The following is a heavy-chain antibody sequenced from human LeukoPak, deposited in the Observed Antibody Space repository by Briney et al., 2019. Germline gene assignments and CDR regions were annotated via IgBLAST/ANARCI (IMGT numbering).Heavy chain of an antibody. Sequence: GGSLRLSCAASGFTFSIYTMNWVRQAPGKGLEWVSSISSSSSYIYYADSLKGRFTISRDNTKNSLYLQMNSLRAEDTAVYYCARVLNHYGDYVFDYWGQGTLVTVSS. V-gene: IGHV3-21*01. J-gene: IGHJ4*02. CDR3: ARVLNHYGDYVFDY. CDR2: ISSSSSYI. CDR1: GFTFSIYT. D-gene: IGHD4-17*01.